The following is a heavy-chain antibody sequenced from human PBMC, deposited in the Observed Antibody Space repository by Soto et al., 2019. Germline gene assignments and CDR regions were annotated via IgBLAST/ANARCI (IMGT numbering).Heavy chain of an antibody. CDR1: GFTFSSYA. D-gene: IGHD2-15*01. CDR2: ISGGGGST. J-gene: IGHJ2*01. V-gene: IGHV3-23*01. CDR3: AKGGRRSSVGSCYSTWYFDL. Sequence: EVQLLESGGGLVQPGGSLRLSCAASGFTFSSYAMSWVRQAPGKGLEWVSAISGGGGSTYYADSVKGRFTISRDNSKNTLYLKMNSLRAENTAVDYCAKGGRRSSVGSCYSTWYFDLWGRGTLVTVSS.